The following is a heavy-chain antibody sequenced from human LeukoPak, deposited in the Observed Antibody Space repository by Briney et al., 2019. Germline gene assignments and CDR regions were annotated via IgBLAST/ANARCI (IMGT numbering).Heavy chain of an antibody. J-gene: IGHJ4*02. CDR2: ISYDGSNK. CDR1: GFTFSSYG. Sequence: GGSLRLSCAASGFTFSSYGMHWVRQAPGKGLEWVAVISYDGSNKYYADSVKGRLTISRDNSKNTLYLQMNSLRAEDTAVYYCAKGHDHFDYWGQGTLVTVSS. V-gene: IGHV3-30*18. CDR3: AKGHDHFDY.